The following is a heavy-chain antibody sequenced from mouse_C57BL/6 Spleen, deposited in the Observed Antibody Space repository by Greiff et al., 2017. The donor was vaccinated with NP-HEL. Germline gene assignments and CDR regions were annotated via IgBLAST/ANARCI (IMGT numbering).Heavy chain of an antibody. CDR2: IYPGGGYT. CDR1: GYTFTNYW. CDR3: ARVRERYDYDPYFDY. Sequence: QVQLQQSGAELVRPGTSVKMSCKASGYTFTNYWIGWAKQRPGHGLEWIGDIYPGGGYTNYNEKFKGKATLTADKSSSTAYMQFSSLTSEDSAIYYCARVRERYDYDPYFDYWGQGTTLTVSS. J-gene: IGHJ2*01. V-gene: IGHV1-63*01. D-gene: IGHD2-4*01.